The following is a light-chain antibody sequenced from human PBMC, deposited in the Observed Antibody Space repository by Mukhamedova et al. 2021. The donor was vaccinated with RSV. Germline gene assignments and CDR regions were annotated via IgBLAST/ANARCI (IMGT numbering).Light chain of an antibody. Sequence: SDVGGYDYVSWYQQHPGKAPKLMIYEVSNRPSGVSNRFSGSKSGNTASLTISGLQTEDEADYYCCSYTSTSTLYVFGTGTKVTVL. CDR3: CSYTSTSTLYV. V-gene: IGLV2-14*01. J-gene: IGLJ1*01. CDR2: EVS. CDR1: SDVGGYDY.